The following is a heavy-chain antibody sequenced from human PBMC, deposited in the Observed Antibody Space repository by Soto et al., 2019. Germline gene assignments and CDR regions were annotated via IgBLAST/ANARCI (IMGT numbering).Heavy chain of an antibody. V-gene: IGHV4-31*03. Sequence: QVQLQESGPGLVKPSQTLSLTCTVSGGSISSGGYYWSWIRQHPGKGLEGIGYIYYSGSTYYNPSLKSRVTISVDTSKNQFSLKLSSVTAADTAVYYCARDQISGYDSGYGMDVWGQGTTVTVSS. CDR1: GGSISSGGYY. J-gene: IGHJ6*02. CDR2: IYYSGST. CDR3: ARDQISGYDSGYGMDV. D-gene: IGHD5-12*01.